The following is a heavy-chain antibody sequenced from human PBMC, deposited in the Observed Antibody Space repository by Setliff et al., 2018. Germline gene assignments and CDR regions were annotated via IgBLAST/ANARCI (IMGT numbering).Heavy chain of an antibody. Sequence: SETLSLTCTVSGGSISSGSYYWSWIRPPAGKGLEWIGHIYTSGSTNYNPPLKSRVTIAVDTSKNQFSLKLSSVTAADTAVYYCASERESASRQTYFDSWGQGTLVTVSS. CDR3: ASERESASRQTYFDS. D-gene: IGHD2-15*01. CDR2: IYTSGST. V-gene: IGHV4-61*09. CDR1: GGSISSGSYY. J-gene: IGHJ4*02.